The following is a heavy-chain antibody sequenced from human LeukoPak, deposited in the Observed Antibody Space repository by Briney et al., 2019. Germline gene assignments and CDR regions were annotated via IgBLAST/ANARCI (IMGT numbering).Heavy chain of an antibody. CDR3: ARTRYYYDSSGYYPHFDY. J-gene: IGHJ4*02. CDR2: ISSSGSTI. CDR1: GFTFSDYY. D-gene: IGHD3-22*01. V-gene: IGHV3-11*01. Sequence: GGSLRLSCAASGFTFSDYYMSWIRQAPGKGLEWVSYISSSGSTIYYADSVKGRFTISRDNAKNSLYLQMNSLRAEDTALYYCARTRYYYDSSGYYPHFDYWGQGTLVTVSS.